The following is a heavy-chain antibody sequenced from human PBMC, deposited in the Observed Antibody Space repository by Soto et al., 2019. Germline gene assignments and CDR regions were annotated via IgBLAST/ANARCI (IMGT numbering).Heavy chain of an antibody. Sequence: SETLSLTCTVSGGSISSSSYYWGWIRQPPGKGLEWIGSIYYSGSTYYNPSLKSRVTISVDTSKNQFSLKLSSVTAADTAVYYCATSSRIAVAGNFDYWGQGTLVTVSS. D-gene: IGHD6-19*01. CDR3: ATSSRIAVAGNFDY. CDR2: IYYSGST. J-gene: IGHJ4*02. V-gene: IGHV4-39*01. CDR1: GGSISSSSYY.